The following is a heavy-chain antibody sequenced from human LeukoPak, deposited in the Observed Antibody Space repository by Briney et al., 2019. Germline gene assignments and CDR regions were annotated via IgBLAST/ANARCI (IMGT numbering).Heavy chain of an antibody. CDR1: GFTFSSYG. D-gene: IGHD3-10*01. Sequence: SGGSLRLSCAASGFTFSSYGMHWVRQAPGKGLEWVAVISFDGSYKYYADSVKGRFTISRDNSKNTLYLQMNSLRAEDTAVYYCAKEITMVRGVPLYWGQGTPVTVSS. V-gene: IGHV3-30*18. CDR2: ISFDGSYK. CDR3: AKEITMVRGVPLY. J-gene: IGHJ4*02.